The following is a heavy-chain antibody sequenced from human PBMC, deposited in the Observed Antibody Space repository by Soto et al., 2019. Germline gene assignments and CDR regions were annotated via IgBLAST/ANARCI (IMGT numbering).Heavy chain of an antibody. CDR2: INSDGSST. V-gene: IGHV3-74*01. CDR3: AKETYYDFWSGSNWFDP. Sequence: GGSLRLSCAASGFTFSSYWMHWVRQAPGKGLVWVSHINSDGSSTTYADSVKGRFTISRDNAKNTLYLQMNSLRAEDTAVYYCAKETYYDFWSGSNWFDPWGQGTLVTVSS. J-gene: IGHJ5*02. D-gene: IGHD3-3*01. CDR1: GFTFSSYW.